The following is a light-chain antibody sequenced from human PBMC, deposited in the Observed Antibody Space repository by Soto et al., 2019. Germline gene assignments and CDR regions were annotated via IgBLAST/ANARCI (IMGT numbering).Light chain of an antibody. V-gene: IGKV3-11*01. CDR1: QSVSSY. CDR2: DAS. Sequence: EIVLTQSPATLSLSPGERATLSCRASQSVSSYLAWYQQKPGQAPRLLIYDASNRATGIPARFSGSGSGTDFTLTISSLEPEDFAVYYCQQRSDWPRTFGQGTTGDI. CDR3: QQRSDWPRT. J-gene: IGKJ1*01.